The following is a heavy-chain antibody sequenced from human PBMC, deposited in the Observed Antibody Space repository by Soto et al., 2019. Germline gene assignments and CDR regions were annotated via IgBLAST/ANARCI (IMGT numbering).Heavy chain of an antibody. Sequence: QLQLQESGPGLVKPSQTLSLTCSVSGDSISSRVYYWGWIRQPPGKGLEWIGNFYYFGSTYYNPSLKSRVTISLDTSNNQLSLRLRSVTAADTALYYCATSTMTSNWFDPWGQGTLVTVSS. D-gene: IGHD3-3*01. V-gene: IGHV4-39*01. CDR1: GDSISSRVYY. CDR2: FYYFGST. J-gene: IGHJ5*02. CDR3: ATSTMTSNWFDP.